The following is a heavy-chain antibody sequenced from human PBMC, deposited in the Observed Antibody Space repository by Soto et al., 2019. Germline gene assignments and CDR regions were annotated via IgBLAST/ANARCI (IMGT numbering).Heavy chain of an antibody. D-gene: IGHD4-17*01. CDR1: GFTFSSYA. Sequence: PXGSLHHSCAASGFTFSSYAMHWVRQAPGKGLEWVAVISYDGSNKYYADSVKGRFTISRDNSKNTLYLQMNSLRAEDTAVYYCAREPDYGGNSAGDYWGQGTLVTVSS. CDR3: AREPDYGGNSAGDY. V-gene: IGHV3-30-3*01. J-gene: IGHJ4*02. CDR2: ISYDGSNK.